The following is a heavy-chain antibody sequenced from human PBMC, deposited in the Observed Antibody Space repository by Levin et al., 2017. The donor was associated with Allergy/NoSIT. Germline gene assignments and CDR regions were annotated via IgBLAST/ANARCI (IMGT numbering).Heavy chain of an antibody. CDR2: ISSSSSTI. V-gene: IGHV3-48*01. CDR3: ARGPGYAYVDY. CDR1: GFTFSDYN. J-gene: IGHJ4*02. D-gene: IGHD5-18*01. Sequence: LSLTCAASGFTFSDYNMNWVRQAPGKGLEWVSYISSSSSTIYYGDSVKGRFSISRDNAKKSLYLQMNSLRAEDTAVYYCARGPGYAYVDYWGQGTLVTVSS.